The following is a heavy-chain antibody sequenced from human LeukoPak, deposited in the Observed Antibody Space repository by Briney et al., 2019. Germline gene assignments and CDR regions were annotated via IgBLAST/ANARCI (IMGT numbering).Heavy chain of an antibody. CDR3: ARGSITMIVVVVQFDY. CDR2: INAGNGNT. D-gene: IGHD3-22*01. CDR1: GYTFTSYA. V-gene: IGHV1-3*01. J-gene: IGHJ4*02. Sequence: ASVKVSCKASGYTFTSYAMHWVRQAPGQRLEWMGWINAGNGNTKYSQKFQGRVTITRDTSASTAYMELSSLRSEDTAVYYCARGSITMIVVVVQFDYWGQGTLVTVPS.